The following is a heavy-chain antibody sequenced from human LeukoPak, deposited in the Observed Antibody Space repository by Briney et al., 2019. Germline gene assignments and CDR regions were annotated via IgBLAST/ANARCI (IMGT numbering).Heavy chain of an antibody. V-gene: IGHV3-53*01. D-gene: IGHD6-19*01. J-gene: IGHJ4*02. CDR2: ILTSGTT. Sequence: PGGSLRLSCAAADFSVNTNFMNWVRQAPGKGLEWVSVILTSGTTYYADSVKGRFTISRDNSKNTLYLQMNSLTADDTAVYYCVRSVYSNGWFRSWGQGTLVTVSS. CDR3: VRSVYSNGWFRS. CDR1: DFSVNTNF.